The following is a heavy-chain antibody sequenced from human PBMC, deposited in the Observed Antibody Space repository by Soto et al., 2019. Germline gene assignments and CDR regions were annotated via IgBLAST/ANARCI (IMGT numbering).Heavy chain of an antibody. CDR3: PRVDSGGYAYFDY. J-gene: IGHJ4*02. D-gene: IGHD5-12*01. CDR2: IYYSGST. V-gene: IGHV4-31*03. CDR1: GGSITRGGYY. Sequence: QVQLQESGPRLVKPSQTLSLTCTVSGGSITRGGYYWTWIRQHPGKGLEWIGYIYYSGSTYYNPSLKSRLIMSVETSKNQFSLKLSSVTVADTAVYYCPRVDSGGYAYFDYWGQGTLVTVSS.